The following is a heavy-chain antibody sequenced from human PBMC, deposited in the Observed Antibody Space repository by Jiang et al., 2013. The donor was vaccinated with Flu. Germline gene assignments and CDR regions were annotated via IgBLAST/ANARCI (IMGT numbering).Heavy chain of an antibody. J-gene: IGHJ6*02. V-gene: IGHV4-59*01. CDR3: AREIMTPHYYYYGMDV. Sequence: SLKSRVTISLDTSKNQFSLKLSSVTAADTAVYYCAREIMTPHYYYYGMDVWGQGTTVTVSS. D-gene: IGHD3-16*01.